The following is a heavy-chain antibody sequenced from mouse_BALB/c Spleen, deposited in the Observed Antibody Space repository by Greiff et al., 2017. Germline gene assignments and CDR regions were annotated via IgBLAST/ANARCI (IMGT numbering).Heavy chain of an antibody. D-gene: IGHD1-1*01. Sequence: VQLQQSGTVLARPGASVKMSCKASGYTFTSYWMHWVKQRPGQGLEWIGAIYPGNSDTSYNQKFKGKAKLTAVTSTSTAYMELSSLTNEDSAVYYCTRSGYYGSRALDYWGQGTTLTVSS. V-gene: IGHV1-5*01. CDR3: TRSGYYGSRALDY. CDR1: GYTFTSYW. J-gene: IGHJ2*01. CDR2: IYPGNSDT.